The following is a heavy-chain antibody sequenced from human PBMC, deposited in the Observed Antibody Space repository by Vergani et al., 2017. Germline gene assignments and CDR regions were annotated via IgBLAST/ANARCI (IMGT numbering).Heavy chain of an antibody. CDR1: GYTFSVYF. CDR3: ARSVGLRWFGEPPWYYLDS. V-gene: IGHV1-2*02. D-gene: IGHD3-10*01. Sequence: QVLLVQSGAEVKKPGASVKVSCKTSGYTFSVYFIHWARQAPGQGLEWMGWINPNSGGTNYAQKFQGRVTVTRDMSISTAYMELSRLRSDDTAVYYCARSVGLRWFGEPPWYYLDSWGQGTLVTVSP. CDR2: INPNSGGT. J-gene: IGHJ4*02.